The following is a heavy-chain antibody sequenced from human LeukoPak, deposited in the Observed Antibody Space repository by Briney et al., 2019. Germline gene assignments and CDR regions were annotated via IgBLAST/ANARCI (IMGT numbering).Heavy chain of an antibody. CDR1: EFTFSSYD. Sequence: PGGSLRLSCAASEFTFSSYDMHWLRQAPGKGLEWVALISYNGVNKYYADSVKGRFTISRDNSKNTLYLQMNSLRAEDTAVYYCAKVPHYGGNSPYFDSWGQGTLVTVSS. CDR2: ISYNGVNK. CDR3: AKVPHYGGNSPYFDS. D-gene: IGHD4-23*01. J-gene: IGHJ4*02. V-gene: IGHV3-30*18.